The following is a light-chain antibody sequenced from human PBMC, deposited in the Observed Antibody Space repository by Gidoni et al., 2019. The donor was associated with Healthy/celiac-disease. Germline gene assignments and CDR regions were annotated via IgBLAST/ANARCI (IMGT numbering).Light chain of an antibody. Sequence: VLTPSPRTLSLSPWARATLSCRASQSVSSSYFAWYQQKPGQSPRLLIYGASSRATGIPDRCSGSGSGTDFTLTISRLEHEDVVVYYCQQYGSSHPYTFGQGTKLEIK. CDR3: QQYGSSHPYT. CDR1: QSVSSSY. J-gene: IGKJ2*01. V-gene: IGKV3-20*01. CDR2: GAS.